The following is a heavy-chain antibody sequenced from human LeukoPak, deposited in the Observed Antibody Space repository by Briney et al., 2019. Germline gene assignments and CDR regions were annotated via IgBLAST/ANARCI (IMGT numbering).Heavy chain of an antibody. CDR3: ARGGIVAARVYYYMDV. J-gene: IGHJ6*03. Sequence: SETLSLTCTVSGGSISSGGYYWSWIRQHPGKGLEWIGYIYYSGSTYYNPSLKSRVIISVDTSKNQFSLKLSSVTAADTAVYYCARGGIVAARVYYYMDVWGKGTTVTVSS. CDR2: IYYSGST. CDR1: GGSISSGGYY. D-gene: IGHD6-6*01. V-gene: IGHV4-31*03.